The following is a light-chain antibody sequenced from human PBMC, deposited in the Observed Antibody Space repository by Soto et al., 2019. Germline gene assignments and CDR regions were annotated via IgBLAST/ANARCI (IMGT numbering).Light chain of an antibody. CDR3: KKNGTSRGR. V-gene: IGKV3-20*01. CDR2: GAS. Sequence: EVLLTQSPGTVSLSPGERATLFCRASEGVSGSYLAWYQQRPGQAPRLLIYGASNRATAIPDRFSASGSGTDFPLTIRRLVLENFAVNSFKKNGTSRGRCGQGTKVEIK. J-gene: IGKJ1*01. CDR1: EGVSGSY.